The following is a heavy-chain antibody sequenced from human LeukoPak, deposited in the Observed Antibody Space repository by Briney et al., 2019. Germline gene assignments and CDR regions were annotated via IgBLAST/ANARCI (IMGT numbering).Heavy chain of an antibody. CDR2: IWYDGSNK. CDR1: GFTFSSYG. V-gene: IGHV3-33*01. Sequence: GRSLRLSCAASGFTFSSYGMPWVRQAPGKGLEWVAVIWYDGSNKYYADSVKGRFTISRDNSKNTLYLQMNSLRAEDTAVYYCARGTGSLTRIAAAHGFDYWGQGTLVTVSS. J-gene: IGHJ4*02. D-gene: IGHD6-13*01. CDR3: ARGTGSLTRIAAAHGFDY.